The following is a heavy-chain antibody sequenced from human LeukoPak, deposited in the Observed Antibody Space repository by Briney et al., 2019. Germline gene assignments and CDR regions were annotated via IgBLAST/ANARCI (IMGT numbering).Heavy chain of an antibody. CDR3: ARDRPRYCSSTSCYSAFDI. V-gene: IGHV3-7*01. Sequence: GGSLRLSCAASGFTFSSYWMSWVRQAPGKGLEWVANIKQDGSEKYYVDSVKGRFTISRDNAKNSLYLQMNSLRAEDTAVYYCARDRPRYCSSTSCYSAFDIWGQGTMVTVSS. CDR2: IKQDGSEK. CDR1: GFTFSSYW. D-gene: IGHD2-2*01. J-gene: IGHJ3*02.